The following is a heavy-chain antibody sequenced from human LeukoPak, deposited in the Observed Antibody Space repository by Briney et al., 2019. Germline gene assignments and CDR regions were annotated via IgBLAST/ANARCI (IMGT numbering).Heavy chain of an antibody. J-gene: IGHJ4*02. CDR2: INPHDFTT. CDR3: ARHSRTGTYRELDY. CDR1: GSRFSNNW. D-gene: IGHD1-1*01. V-gene: IGHV5-51*01. Sequence: GESLEISCQAFGSRFSNNWIGWVRQMPGKGLQWMGIINPHDFTTKYSPSFQGQVTISVDKSINTAFLQWSSLTASDTAVYYCARHSRTGTYRELDYWGQGTLVTVSS.